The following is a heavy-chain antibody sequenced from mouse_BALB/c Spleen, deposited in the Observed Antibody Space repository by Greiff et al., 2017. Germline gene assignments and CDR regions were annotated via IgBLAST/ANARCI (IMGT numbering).Heavy chain of an antibody. V-gene: IGHV5-17*02. Sequence: DVKLVESGGGLVQPGGSRKLSCAASGFTFSSFGMHWVRQAPEKGLEWVAYISSGSSTIYYADTVKGRFTISRDNPKNTLFLQMTSLRSEDTAMYYCARAPTGDWYFDVWGAGTTVTVSS. CDR2: ISSGSSTI. J-gene: IGHJ1*01. D-gene: IGHD2-10*01. CDR3: ARAPTGDWYFDV. CDR1: GFTFSSFG.